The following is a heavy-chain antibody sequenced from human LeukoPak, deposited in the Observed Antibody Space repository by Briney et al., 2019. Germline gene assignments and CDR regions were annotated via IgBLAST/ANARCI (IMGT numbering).Heavy chain of an antibody. CDR3: ARDAYSDASES. Sequence: GGSLRLSCAASGFTFSDYWMTWVRQAPGKGREWVANLRPDGSDKYYVNSVRGRFTISRDNARNLVYLQMNSLRAEDTAVYYCARDAYSDASESWGQGTLVTVSS. D-gene: IGHD5-18*01. J-gene: IGHJ5*02. V-gene: IGHV3-7*01. CDR1: GFTFSDYW. CDR2: LRPDGSDK.